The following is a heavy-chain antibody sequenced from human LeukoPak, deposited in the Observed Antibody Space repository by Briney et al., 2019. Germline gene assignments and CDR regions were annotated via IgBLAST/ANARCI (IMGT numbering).Heavy chain of an antibody. CDR1: GYTFTSYY. D-gene: IGHD3-10*01. CDR2: INPSGGST. V-gene: IGHV1-46*01. CDR3: ARDSGVTMVRGVIINQYFDY. J-gene: IGHJ4*02. Sequence: GASVKVSCKASGYTFTSYYMHWVRQAPGQGLEWMGIINPSGGSTSYAQKFQGRDTMTRDTSTSTVYMELSSLRSEDTAVYYCARDSGVTMVRGVIINQYFDYWGQGTLVTVSS.